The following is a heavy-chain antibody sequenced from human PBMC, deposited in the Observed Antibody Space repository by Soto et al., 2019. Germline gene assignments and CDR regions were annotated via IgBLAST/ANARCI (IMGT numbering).Heavy chain of an antibody. Sequence: PSETLSLTCTVSGGSISSYYWNWIRQPPGEGPEWIGHIFDSGTTYTNPSLRSQVAISLDTSKNHFSLTLSSVTAADTAVYYCARGPSGDKVHYWGQGALVTVSS. CDR2: IFDSGTT. CDR1: GGSISSYY. D-gene: IGHD2-21*02. CDR3: ARGPSGDKVHY. J-gene: IGHJ4*02. V-gene: IGHV4-4*09.